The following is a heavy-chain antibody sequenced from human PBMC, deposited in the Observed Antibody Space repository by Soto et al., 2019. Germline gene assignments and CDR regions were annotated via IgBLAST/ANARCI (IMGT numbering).Heavy chain of an antibody. J-gene: IGHJ4*02. CDR3: ARQTIFGVVTLDF. CDR1: GGSITGNY. D-gene: IGHD3-3*01. CDR2: IYSSGAT. Sequence: SETLSLTCTVSGGSITGNYWSWVRHPPGKGLEWIGYIYSSGATNYRSSLRSRVTTSVDSSKSQFSLNLTSVIAADTAVYYCARQTIFGVVTLDFWGRGMLVTVSS. V-gene: IGHV4-59*01.